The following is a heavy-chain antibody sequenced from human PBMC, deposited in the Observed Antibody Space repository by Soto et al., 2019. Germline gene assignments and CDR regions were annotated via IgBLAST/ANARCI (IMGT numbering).Heavy chain of an antibody. Sequence: PGGSLRLSCAASGFTFSRYWMNWVRQAPGKGLEWVANIKQDGTEKNYVDSVKGRFTISRDNARNSLYLQMDSLRAEDTAAYFCARGDTPMITGMDSFDIWGQGTMVTVS. CDR1: GFTFSRYW. V-gene: IGHV3-7*01. CDR2: IKQDGTEK. J-gene: IGHJ3*02. CDR3: ARGDTPMITGMDSFDI. D-gene: IGHD5-18*01.